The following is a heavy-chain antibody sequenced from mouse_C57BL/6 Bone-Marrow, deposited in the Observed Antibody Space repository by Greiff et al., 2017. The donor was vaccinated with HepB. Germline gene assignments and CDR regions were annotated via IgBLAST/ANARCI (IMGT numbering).Heavy chain of an antibody. J-gene: IGHJ4*01. CDR2: SRNKANDYTT. CDR1: GFTFSDFY. CDR3: ARDGATVVPMDY. Sequence: KLMESGGGLVQSGRSLRLSCATSGFTFSDFYMEWVRQAPGKGLEWIAASRNKANDYTTEYSASVKGRFIVSRDTSQSILYLQMNARRAEDTASYYCARDGATVVPMDYWGQGTSVTVSS. V-gene: IGHV7-1*01. D-gene: IGHD1-1*01.